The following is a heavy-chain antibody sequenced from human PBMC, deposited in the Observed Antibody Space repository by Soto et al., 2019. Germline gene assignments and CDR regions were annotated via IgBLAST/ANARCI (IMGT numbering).Heavy chain of an antibody. D-gene: IGHD5-18*01. CDR2: ICSSSSYT. Sequence: QVQLVESGGGLVKPGGSLRLSCAASGFTFSDYYMSWIRQAPGKGLEWVSYICSSSSYTNYADSVKGRFTISRDNAKNTLYLQMNSLGAQDTAVYYCARGADTAVYHYYYGIEVWRQGTTVTVSS. CDR1: GFTFSDYY. V-gene: IGHV3-11*06. CDR3: ARGADTAVYHYYYGIEV. J-gene: IGHJ6*02.